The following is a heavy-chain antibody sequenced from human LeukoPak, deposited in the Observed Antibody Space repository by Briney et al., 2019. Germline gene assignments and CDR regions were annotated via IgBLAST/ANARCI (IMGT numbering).Heavy chain of an antibody. CDR2: IIPIFGTA. Sequence: SVKVSCKASGGTFSSYAISWVRQAPGQGLEWMGGIIPIFGTANYAQKFQGRVTITADESTSTAYMELSSLRSEDTAVYYCARVRQLVRYYYGMDVWGQGTTVTVSS. CDR3: ARVRQLVRYYYGMDV. J-gene: IGHJ6*02. CDR1: GGTFSSYA. V-gene: IGHV1-69*13. D-gene: IGHD6-6*01.